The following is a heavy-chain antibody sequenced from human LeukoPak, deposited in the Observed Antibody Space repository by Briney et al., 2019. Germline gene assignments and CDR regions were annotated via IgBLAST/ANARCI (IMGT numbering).Heavy chain of an antibody. CDR1: GYTFTGYY. D-gene: IGHD3-10*01. CDR2: INPNSGGT. CDR3: ARAQAERITIKRPSPY. V-gene: IGHV1-2*02. J-gene: IGHJ4*02. Sequence: ASVRVSCKASGYTFTGYYMHWVRQAPGQGLEWMGWINPNSGGTNYAQKFQGRVTMTRDTSISTAYMELSRLRSDDTAVYYCARAQAERITIKRPSPYWGQGTLVTVSS.